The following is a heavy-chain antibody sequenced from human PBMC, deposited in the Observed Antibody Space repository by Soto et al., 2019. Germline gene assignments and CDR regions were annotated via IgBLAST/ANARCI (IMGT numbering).Heavy chain of an antibody. V-gene: IGHV3-11*01. J-gene: IGHJ4*02. CDR2: ISSSGSTI. CDR1: GFTFSDYY. CDR3: ATYCSSTSCNFDY. Sequence: GGSLRLSCASSGFTFSDYYMSLIRQAPGKGLEWVSYISSSGSTIYYADSVKGRFTISRDNAKNSLYLQMNSLRAEDTAVYYCATYCSSTSCNFDYWGQGTLVTVSS. D-gene: IGHD2-2*01.